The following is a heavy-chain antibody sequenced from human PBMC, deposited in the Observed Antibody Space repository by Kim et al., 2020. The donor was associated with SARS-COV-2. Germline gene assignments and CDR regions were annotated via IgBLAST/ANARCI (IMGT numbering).Heavy chain of an antibody. CDR3: ARALMVRGVTYYFDY. D-gene: IGHD3-10*01. CDR1: GFTFSSYA. Sequence: GGSLRLSCAASGFTFSSYAMHWVRQAPGKGLEWVAVISYDGSNKYYADSVKGRFTISRDNSKNTLYLQMNSLRAEDTAVYYCARALMVRGVTYYFDYWGQGTLVTVSS. CDR2: ISYDGSNK. V-gene: IGHV3-30-3*01. J-gene: IGHJ4*02.